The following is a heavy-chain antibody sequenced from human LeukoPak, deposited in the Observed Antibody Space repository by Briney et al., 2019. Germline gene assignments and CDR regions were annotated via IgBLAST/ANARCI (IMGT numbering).Heavy chain of an antibody. D-gene: IGHD3-3*01. CDR2: IYYSGST. J-gene: IGHJ5*02. Sequence: PSETLSLTCTVSGGSISSYYWSWIRQPPGKGLEWIGYIYYSGSTNYNPSLKSRVTISVDTSKNQFSLKLSSVTAADTAVYYCAREYNYDFWSGSQFDPWGQGTLVTASS. CDR1: GGSISSYY. V-gene: IGHV4-59*12. CDR3: AREYNYDFWSGSQFDP.